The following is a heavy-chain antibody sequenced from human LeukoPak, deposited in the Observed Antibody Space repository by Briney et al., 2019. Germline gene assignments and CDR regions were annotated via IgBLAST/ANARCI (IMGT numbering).Heavy chain of an antibody. CDR3: ARGRGGLDY. J-gene: IGHJ4*02. V-gene: IGHV3-7*05. CDR1: GFTFTSHN. Sequence: GGSLRLSCAASGFTFTSHNINWVRQAPGKGLEWVANIKEDGSAKYYVDSVKGRFTISRDNAKNSLYLQMNSLRAEDTAVYYCARGRGGLDYWGQGTLVTVSS. CDR2: IKEDGSAK.